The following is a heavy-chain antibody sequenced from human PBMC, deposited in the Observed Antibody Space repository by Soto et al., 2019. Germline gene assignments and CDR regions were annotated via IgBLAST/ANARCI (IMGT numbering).Heavy chain of an antibody. D-gene: IGHD2-2*02. CDR2: MNPNSGNT. V-gene: IGHV1-8*01. Sequence: ASVKVSCKASGYTFTSYDINWVRQATGQGLEWMGWMNPNSGNTGYAQKFQGRVTMTRNTSISTAYMELSSLRSEDTAVYYCARAIVPDAITKYYYYYGMDVWGQGTTVTVSS. CDR3: ARAIVPDAITKYYYYYGMDV. CDR1: GYTFTSYD. J-gene: IGHJ6*02.